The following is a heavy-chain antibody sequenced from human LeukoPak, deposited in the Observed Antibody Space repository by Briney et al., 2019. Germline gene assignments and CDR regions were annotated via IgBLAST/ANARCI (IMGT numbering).Heavy chain of an antibody. CDR2: IYYSGST. J-gene: IGHJ4*02. Sequence: SETLSLTCIASGGSISSSRYYWGWIRQPPGKGLEWIGSIYYSGSTYYNPSLKSRVTISVDTSKNQFSLKLSSVTAADTAVYYCARQMYYYDNSGYYDFWGQGTLVTVSS. CDR3: ARQMYYYDNSGYYDF. V-gene: IGHV4-39*01. CDR1: GGSISSSRYY. D-gene: IGHD3-22*01.